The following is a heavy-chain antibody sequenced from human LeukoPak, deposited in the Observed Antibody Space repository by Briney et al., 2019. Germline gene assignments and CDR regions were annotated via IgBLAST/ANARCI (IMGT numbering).Heavy chain of an antibody. Sequence: GETLRLSCAASGFTFSSHGMNWVRQAPGKGLEWVSGISGSGGNTYYADSVKGRFTISRDNSKNTLYLQMNSLRAEDTAVYDCAKDDNYIRFLSWGQGTLVTVSS. D-gene: IGHD3-16*01. CDR1: GFTFSSHG. V-gene: IGHV3-23*01. J-gene: IGHJ5*02. CDR2: ISGSGGNT. CDR3: AKDDNYIRFLS.